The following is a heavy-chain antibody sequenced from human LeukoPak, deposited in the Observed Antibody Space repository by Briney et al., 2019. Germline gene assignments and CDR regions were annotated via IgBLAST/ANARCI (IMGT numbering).Heavy chain of an antibody. J-gene: IGHJ4*02. Sequence: GGSLRLSCAASGFTFHDYGMSWVRQAPGKGLEWVSSISSSSSYIYYADSVKGRFTISRDNAKNSLYLQMNSLRAEDTAVYYCARDREQWLAHFDYWGQGTLVTVSS. D-gene: IGHD6-19*01. V-gene: IGHV3-21*01. CDR3: ARDREQWLAHFDY. CDR2: ISSSSSYI. CDR1: GFTFHDYG.